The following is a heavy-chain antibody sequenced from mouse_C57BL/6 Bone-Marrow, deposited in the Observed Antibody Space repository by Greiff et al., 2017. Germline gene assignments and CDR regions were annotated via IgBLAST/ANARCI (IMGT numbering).Heavy chain of an antibody. CDR1: GYTFTDYE. D-gene: IGHD1-1*01. J-gene: IGHJ3*01. CDR2: IDPETGGT. Sequence: LVESGAELVRPGASVTLSCKASGYTFTDYEMHWVKQTPVHGLEWIGAIDPETGGTAYNQKFKGKAILTADKSSSTAYMGLRSLTSEDSAVYYCTRRPFYGSSPAWFAYWGQGTLVTVSA. CDR3: TRRPFYGSSPAWFAY. V-gene: IGHV1-15*01.